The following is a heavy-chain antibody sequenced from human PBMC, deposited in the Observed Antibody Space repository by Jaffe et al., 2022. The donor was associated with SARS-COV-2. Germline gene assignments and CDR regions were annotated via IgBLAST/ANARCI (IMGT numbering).Heavy chain of an antibody. V-gene: IGHV3-33*01. CDR2: LYADGTTK. D-gene: IGHD1-26*01. Sequence: QVQLVESGGGVVQPGRSLRLSCAASGFIFSNYGMHWVRQAPGKGLEWVAVLYADGTTKFYADSVKGRFSISRDNSKNTLYLQMNSLRAEDTAVYYCARVGSGSYASLDYWGQGTLVTVSS. CDR1: GFIFSNYG. CDR3: ARVGSGSYASLDY. J-gene: IGHJ4*02.